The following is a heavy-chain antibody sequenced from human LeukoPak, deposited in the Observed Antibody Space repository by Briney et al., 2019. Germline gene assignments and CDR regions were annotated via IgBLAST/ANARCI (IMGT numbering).Heavy chain of an antibody. D-gene: IGHD6-13*01. V-gene: IGHV3-74*01. J-gene: IGHJ6*02. CDR2: INSDGSST. CDR1: GFTFSSYW. CDR3: AKDQYSSSWTVTPYYGMDV. Sequence: GGSLRLSCAASGFTFSSYWMHWVRQAPGKGLVWVSRINSDGSSTSYADSVKGRFTISRDNAKNTLYLQMNSLRAEDTAVYYCAKDQYSSSWTVTPYYGMDVWGQGTTVTVSS.